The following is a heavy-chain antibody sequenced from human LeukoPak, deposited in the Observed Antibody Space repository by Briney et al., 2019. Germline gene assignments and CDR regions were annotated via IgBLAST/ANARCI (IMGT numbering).Heavy chain of an antibody. CDR2: ISWNSGSI. CDR1: GFTFDDYA. D-gene: IGHD3-22*01. Sequence: PGGSLRLSCAASGFTFDDYAMHLVRQAPGKGLEWVSGISWNSGSIGYADSVKGRFTISRDNAKNSLYLQMNSLRAEDTALYYCAKDIGHDSSGQFDYWGQGTLVTVSS. V-gene: IGHV3-9*01. CDR3: AKDIGHDSSGQFDY. J-gene: IGHJ4*02.